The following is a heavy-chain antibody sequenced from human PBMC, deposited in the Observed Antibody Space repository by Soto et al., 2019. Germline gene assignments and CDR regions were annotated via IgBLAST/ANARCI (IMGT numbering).Heavy chain of an antibody. J-gene: IGHJ4*02. CDR3: ARAGRLGSCTNGVCPCDF. CDR1: GGSFSAHY. D-gene: IGHD2-8*01. V-gene: IGHV4-34*01. Sequence: QVQLQQWGAGLLKPSETLSLTCAVSGGSFSAHYWSWIRQPPGKGLEWIGEFSHRGSTNYNTSFKSRVTISVDTSKNQFSLRLTSVTAADTAVYFCARAGRLGSCTNGVCPCDFWGRGTLVTVSS. CDR2: FSHRGST.